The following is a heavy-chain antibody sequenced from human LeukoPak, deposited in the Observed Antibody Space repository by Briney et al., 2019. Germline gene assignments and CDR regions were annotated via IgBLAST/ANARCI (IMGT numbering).Heavy chain of an antibody. CDR1: GFTFSSYG. D-gene: IGHD6-19*01. Sequence: GGSLRLSCAASGFTFSSYGMHWVRQAPGKGLEWVAFIRYDGSNKYYADSVKGRFTISRDNSKNTLYLQMNSLRAEDTAVYYCARDQIAVAGPDDAFDIWGQGTMVTVSS. CDR2: IRYDGSNK. V-gene: IGHV3-30*02. J-gene: IGHJ3*02. CDR3: ARDQIAVAGPDDAFDI.